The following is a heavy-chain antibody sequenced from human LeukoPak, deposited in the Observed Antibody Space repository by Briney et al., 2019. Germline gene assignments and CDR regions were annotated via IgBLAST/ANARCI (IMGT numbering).Heavy chain of an antibody. D-gene: IGHD6-13*01. V-gene: IGHV4-39*01. CDR3: ARRGEAAGSKGAFDY. CDR1: GGSISSGSYY. J-gene: IGHJ4*02. CDR2: IDYSGTT. Sequence: SETLSLTCTVSGGSISSGSYYWGWIRQPPGKGLEWIGSIDYSGTTYYNPSLKSRVTISVDTSKNQFSLKLSSVTAADTALYYCARRGEAAGSKGAFDYWGQGTLVTVSS.